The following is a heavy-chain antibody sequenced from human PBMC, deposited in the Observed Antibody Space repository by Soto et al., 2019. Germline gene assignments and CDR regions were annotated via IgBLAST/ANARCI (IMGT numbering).Heavy chain of an antibody. J-gene: IGHJ6*02. V-gene: IGHV3-21*01. Sequence: GGSLRLSCAASGFTFSSYSMNWVRQAPGKGLEWVSSISSSSSYIYYADSVKGRFTISRDNAKNSLYLQMNSLRAEDTAVYYCATQPVYYDILTGYYDSRPYYGMDVWGQGTTVTVSS. CDR2: ISSSSSYI. CDR3: ATQPVYYDILTGYYDSRPYYGMDV. D-gene: IGHD3-9*01. CDR1: GFTFSSYS.